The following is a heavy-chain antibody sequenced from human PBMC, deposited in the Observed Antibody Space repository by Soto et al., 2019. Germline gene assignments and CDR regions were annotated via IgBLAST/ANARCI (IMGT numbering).Heavy chain of an antibody. Sequence: QVQLVESGGGVVPPGRSLRLSCAASGFTFSSYGMHWVRQAPGKGLEWVAVIWYDGSNKYYADSVKGRFTISRDNSKNTLYLQMNSLRAEDTAVYYCAREALDCSGGSCYSGDAFDIWGQGTMVTVSS. J-gene: IGHJ3*02. CDR2: IWYDGSNK. CDR1: GFTFSSYG. D-gene: IGHD2-15*01. CDR3: AREALDCSGGSCYSGDAFDI. V-gene: IGHV3-33*01.